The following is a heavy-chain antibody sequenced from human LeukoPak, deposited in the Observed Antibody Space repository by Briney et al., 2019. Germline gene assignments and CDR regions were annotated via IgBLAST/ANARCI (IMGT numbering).Heavy chain of an antibody. J-gene: IGHJ4*02. D-gene: IGHD2-15*01. CDR3: AKDATDGYFDY. Sequence: PGRSLRLSCAASGFTFSSYGMHWVRQAPGKGLEWVAVISYDGSNKYYADSVKGRLTISRDNSKNTLYLQMNSLRAEDTAVYYCAKDATDGYFDYWGQGTLVTVSS. V-gene: IGHV3-30*18. CDR1: GFTFSSYG. CDR2: ISYDGSNK.